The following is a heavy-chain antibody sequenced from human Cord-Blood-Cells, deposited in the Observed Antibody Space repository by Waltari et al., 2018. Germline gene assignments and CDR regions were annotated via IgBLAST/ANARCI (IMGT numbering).Heavy chain of an antibody. CDR3: ARGVATNWFDP. CDR2: INHSGST. J-gene: IGHJ5*02. D-gene: IGHD5-12*01. V-gene: IGHV4-34*01. Sequence: QVQLQQWGAGLLKPSETLSLTCAVYGGSFSGYYWSWIRQPPGKGLEWIGEINHSGSTNYTPSLKSRVTISVDTSKNQFSLKLSSVTAADTAVYYCARGVATNWFDPWGQGTLVTVSS. CDR1: GGSFSGYY.